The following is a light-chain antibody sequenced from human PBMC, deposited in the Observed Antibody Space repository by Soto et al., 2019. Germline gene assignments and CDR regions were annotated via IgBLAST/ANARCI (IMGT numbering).Light chain of an antibody. CDR1: QGIRND. J-gene: IGKJ2*01. V-gene: IGKV1-6*01. CDR2: AAS. CDR3: LQDYNYPPYT. Sequence: AIQMTQSPSSLSASVGDRVTITCRASQGIRNDLGWYQQKPGKAPKLLIYAASSLQSGVPSRFSGSGSGTDFTLTISRLQPEDFATYYRLQDYNYPPYTFGQGTKLEIK.